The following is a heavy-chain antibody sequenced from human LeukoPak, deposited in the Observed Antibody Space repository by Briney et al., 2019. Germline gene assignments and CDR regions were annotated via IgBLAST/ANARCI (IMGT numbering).Heavy chain of an antibody. CDR3: ARDGLYSSSWYAFDI. D-gene: IGHD6-13*01. J-gene: IGHJ3*02. CDR1: GFTFSDYY. Sequence: GGSPRLSCAASGFTFSDYYMSWIRQAPGKGLEWVSYISSSSTYTNYADSVKGRFTISRDNAKNSLYLQMNSLRAEDTAVYYCARDGLYSSSWYAFDIWGQGTMVTVSS. V-gene: IGHV3-11*05. CDR2: ISSSSTYT.